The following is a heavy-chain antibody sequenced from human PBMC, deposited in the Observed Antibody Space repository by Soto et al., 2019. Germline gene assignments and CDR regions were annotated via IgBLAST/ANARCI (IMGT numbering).Heavy chain of an antibody. D-gene: IGHD1-1*01. V-gene: IGHV3-48*01. J-gene: IGHJ4*02. Sequence: EVQLVESGGGLVQPGGSLTLSCVVSGFTFSDFYMNWVRQAPGKGLEWISYISSSGTTIYYADSVKGRFTISRDNAKRSLYLQMDSLRVEDTAVYYCARRNALEYWGQGTLVTVSS. CDR3: ARRNALEY. CDR2: ISSSGTTI. CDR1: GFTFSDFY.